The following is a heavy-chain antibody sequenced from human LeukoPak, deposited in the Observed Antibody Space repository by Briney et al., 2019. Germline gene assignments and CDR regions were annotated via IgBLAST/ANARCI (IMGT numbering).Heavy chain of an antibody. CDR1: GFTFSSYG. CDR3: ARPYDSSGYYYFDY. V-gene: IGHV3-30*03. D-gene: IGHD3-22*01. J-gene: IGHJ4*02. Sequence: GGTLRLSCAASGFTFSSYGMHWVRQAPGKGLEWVAVISYDGSNKYYADSVKGRFTISRDNSKNTLYLQMTSLRAEDTAVYYCARPYDSSGYYYFDYWGQGTLVTVSS. CDR2: ISYDGSNK.